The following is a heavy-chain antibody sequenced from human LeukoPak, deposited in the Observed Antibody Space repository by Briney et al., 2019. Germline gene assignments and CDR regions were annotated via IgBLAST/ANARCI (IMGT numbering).Heavy chain of an antibody. Sequence: SETLSLTCTVSGGSISSYYWSWIRQPPGKGLEWIGYIYYSGSTNYNPSLKSRVTISVDTSKNQFSLKLSSVTAADTAVYYCARVTWGYYWNDRYNWFDPWGQGTLVTVSS. CDR1: GGSISSYY. V-gene: IGHV4-59*01. CDR2: IYYSGST. D-gene: IGHD1-1*01. J-gene: IGHJ5*02. CDR3: ARVTWGYYWNDRYNWFDP.